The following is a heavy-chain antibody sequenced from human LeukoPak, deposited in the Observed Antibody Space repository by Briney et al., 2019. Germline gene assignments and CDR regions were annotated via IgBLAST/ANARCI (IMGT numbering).Heavy chain of an antibody. D-gene: IGHD4/OR15-4a*01. V-gene: IGHV4-59*01. CDR3: ARANLPGWAYPSNWFDP. CDR2: IYYSGST. Sequence: SETLSLTCTVSGGSISSYYWSWIRQPPGKGLEWIGYIYYSGSTNYNPFLKSRVTISVDTSKNQFSLKLSSVTAADTAVYYCARANLPGWAYPSNWFDPWGQGTLVTVSS. CDR1: GGSISSYY. J-gene: IGHJ5*02.